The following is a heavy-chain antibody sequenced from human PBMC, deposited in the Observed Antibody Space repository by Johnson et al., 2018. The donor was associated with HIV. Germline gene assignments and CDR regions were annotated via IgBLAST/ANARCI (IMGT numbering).Heavy chain of an antibody. V-gene: IGHV3-23*04. CDR1: GFTFSDYY. CDR3: AKDRGWELFVSSSPNDAFDI. J-gene: IGHJ3*02. Sequence: VQLVESGGGLVKPGGSLRLSCAASGFTFSDYYMSWIRQAPGKGLEWVSAISGSGGSTYYADSVKGRFTISRANSKNTLYLQMNSRRAEDTAVYYCAKDRGWELFVSSSPNDAFDIWGQGTMVTVSS. CDR2: ISGSGGST. D-gene: IGHD1-26*01.